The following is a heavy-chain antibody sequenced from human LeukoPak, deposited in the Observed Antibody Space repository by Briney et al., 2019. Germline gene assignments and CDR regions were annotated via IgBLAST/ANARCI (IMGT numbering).Heavy chain of an antibody. V-gene: IGHV4-34*01. CDR1: GGSFSGYY. D-gene: IGHD3-3*01. CDR3: ARGPLRSGYYRPNWFDP. Sequence: PSETLSLTCAVCGGSFSGYYWSWIRQPPGKGLEWIGEINHSGSTNYTPSLKSRVTISVDTSKNQFSLKLKSVTAADTAVYYCARGPLRSGYYRPNWFDPWGQGTLVTVSS. J-gene: IGHJ5*02. CDR2: INHSGST.